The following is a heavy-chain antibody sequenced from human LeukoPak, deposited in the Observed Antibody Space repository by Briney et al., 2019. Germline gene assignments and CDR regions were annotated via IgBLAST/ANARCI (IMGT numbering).Heavy chain of an antibody. J-gene: IGHJ4*02. CDR2: IYYSGST. CDR1: GGSIRSYY. V-gene: IGHV4-59*12. CDR3: XXXXXXXXGSGSYYPPEFDY. Sequence: PSETLSLTYTVSGGSIRSYYWSWIRQPPGKGLEWIGDIYYSGSTKYNLSLKSRVTISVDTSKNQFSLKLSSVTAADTAVYYCXXXXXXXXGSGSYYPPEFDYWGQGTLVTVSS. D-gene: IGHD3-10*01.